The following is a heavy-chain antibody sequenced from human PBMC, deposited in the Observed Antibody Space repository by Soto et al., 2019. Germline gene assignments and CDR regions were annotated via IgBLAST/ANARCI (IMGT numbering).Heavy chain of an antibody. CDR1: GFSFSDSG. J-gene: IGHJ4*02. V-gene: IGHV3-48*01. CDR3: ARTRMEWALYFDN. D-gene: IGHD1-26*01. CDR2: ISSSSRTI. Sequence: EVQLVESGGGLIQPGGSLRLSCEASGFSFSDSGMNWVRRAPGKRLEWISYISSSSRTIYYAASVEGRFTISRDNVRNSVHRQMNSLRGEDTGVYYCARTRMEWALYFDNWGLGTLVTVSS.